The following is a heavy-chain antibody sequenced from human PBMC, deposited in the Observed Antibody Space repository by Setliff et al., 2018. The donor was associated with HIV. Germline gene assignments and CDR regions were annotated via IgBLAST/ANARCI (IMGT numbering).Heavy chain of an antibody. CDR3: ARVGYYDSSFDY. CDR1: GGSFSGYY. J-gene: IGHJ4*02. V-gene: IGHV4-34*01. Sequence: SETLSLTCAVYGGSFSGYYWGWIRQPPGKGLEWIGSIYYSGSTSYNPPLKSRLTISVDTSKNQFSLKLDSVTAADTAVYYCARVGYYDSSFDYWGQGTLVSVSS. D-gene: IGHD3-22*01. CDR2: IYYSGST.